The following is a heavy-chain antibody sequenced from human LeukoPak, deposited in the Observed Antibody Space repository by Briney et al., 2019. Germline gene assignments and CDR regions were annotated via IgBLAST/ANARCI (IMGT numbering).Heavy chain of an antibody. CDR1: GFTVSSNY. V-gene: IGHV3-66*01. Sequence: PGGSLRLSCAASGFTVSSNYMSWVRQAPGKGLEWVSVIYSGGSTYYAGSVKGRFTISRDNSKNTLYLQMNSLRAEDTAVYYCARDRHYYDSSGYFDYWGQGTLVTVSS. D-gene: IGHD3-22*01. CDR3: ARDRHYYDSSGYFDY. CDR2: IYSGGST. J-gene: IGHJ4*02.